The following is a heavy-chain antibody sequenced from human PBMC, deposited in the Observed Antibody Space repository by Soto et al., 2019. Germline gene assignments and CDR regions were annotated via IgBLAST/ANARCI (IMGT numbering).Heavy chain of an antibody. Sequence: QVQLQESGPGLVKPSGTLSLTCAVSSGSISSSNWWSWVRQPPGRGREWIGEIYHSGSTNYNPPLKSRVTISVDKSKNQFSLKLSSVTAADTAVYYCAMSGYCSSTSGCGSTYSYYYYMDVWGKGTTVTVSS. CDR1: SGSISSSNW. D-gene: IGHD2-2*01. CDR2: IYHSGST. CDR3: AMSGYCSSTSGCGSTYSYYYYMDV. V-gene: IGHV4-4*02. J-gene: IGHJ6*03.